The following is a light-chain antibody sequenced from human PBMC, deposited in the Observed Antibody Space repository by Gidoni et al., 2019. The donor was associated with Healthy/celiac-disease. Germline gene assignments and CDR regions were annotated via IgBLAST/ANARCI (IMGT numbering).Light chain of an antibody. J-gene: IGKJ3*01. V-gene: IGKV1-39*01. CDR3: QQSYSTPPLFT. CDR2: AAS. CDR1: QSISSY. Sequence: DIQMTQSPSSLSASVGDRVTITGRASQSISSYLNWYQQKPGKAPKLLLYAASSLQSGVPSRFSGSGSGTDFTLTISSLQPEDFATYYCQQSYSTPPLFTFGPGTKVDIK.